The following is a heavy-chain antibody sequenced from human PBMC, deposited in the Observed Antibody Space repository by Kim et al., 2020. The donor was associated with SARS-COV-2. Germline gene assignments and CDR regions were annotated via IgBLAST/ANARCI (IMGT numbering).Heavy chain of an antibody. CDR1: GFAFSSYA. D-gene: IGHD2-8*02. CDR2: ITGTGADT. J-gene: IGHJ4*02. CDR3: AKASLGACSGAKCYPFDN. Sequence: GGSLRLSCAASGFAFSSYAMSWVRQTPEKGLECVSIITGTGADTWNADSVKGRFTISRDNSKNMVYLQMNSLRVEDTALYYCAKASLGACSGAKCYPFDNWGQGILVTVSS. V-gene: IGHV3-23*01.